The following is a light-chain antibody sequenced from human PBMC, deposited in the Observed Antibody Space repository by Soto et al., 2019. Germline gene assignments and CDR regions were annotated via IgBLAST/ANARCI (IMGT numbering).Light chain of an antibody. CDR1: SSDVGANNF. J-gene: IGLJ1*01. Sequence: QSALTQPRSVSGSPGQSVTISCIGTSSDVGANNFVSWYQLHPDKAPRLMIYDVTKRPSGVPNRFSGSKSGNTASLTISGLQAEDESDYYCCSYAGSPPDVFGTGTKLTVL. V-gene: IGLV2-11*01. CDR3: CSYAGSPPDV. CDR2: DVT.